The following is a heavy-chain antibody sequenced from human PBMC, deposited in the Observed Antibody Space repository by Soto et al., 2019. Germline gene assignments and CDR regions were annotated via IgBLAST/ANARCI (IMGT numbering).Heavy chain of an antibody. D-gene: IGHD2-8*02. Sequence: VQLQESGPGLVKPSQTLSLTCTVSGGSISSGGYYWSWLRQHPGKGLEWIGYIYYSGSTFYNPSLQSRVTRSLDASKNQFSLKLSSVAAADTAVYFCARLVVPTYYFDYWGQGTLVTVSS. V-gene: IGHV4-31*03. J-gene: IGHJ4*02. CDR1: GGSISSGGYY. CDR3: ARLVVPTYYFDY. CDR2: IYYSGST.